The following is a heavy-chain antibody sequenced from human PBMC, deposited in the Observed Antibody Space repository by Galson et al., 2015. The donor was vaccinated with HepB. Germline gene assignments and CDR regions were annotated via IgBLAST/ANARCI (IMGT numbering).Heavy chain of an antibody. CDR3: VFSRGHDLKPLDD. V-gene: IGHV3-48*04. CDR1: TFIFSTYI. D-gene: IGHD3-3*01. CDR2: ISSSSTTI. Sequence: SLRVSCADYTFIFSTYIMNCVRQAPGKGLEWVSYISSSSTTIFYADSVKGRFTLSRDNAKNSLYLQMNSVRAEHTAVYYCVFSRGHDLKPLDDLGQGTLVTVSS. J-gene: IGHJ4*02.